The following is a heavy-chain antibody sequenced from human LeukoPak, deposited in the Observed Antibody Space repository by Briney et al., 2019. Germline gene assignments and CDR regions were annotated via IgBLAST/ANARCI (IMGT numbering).Heavy chain of an antibody. J-gene: IGHJ5*02. CDR3: ARAPLTMIVGAFNWFDP. Sequence: PSETLSLTCAVSGGSISSGGYSWSWIRQPPGKGLEWIGYIYYSGSTYYNPSLKSRVTISVDTSKNQFSLKLSSVTAADTAVYYCARAPLTMIVGAFNWFDPWGQGTLVTVSS. CDR1: GGSISSGGYS. CDR2: IYYSGST. V-gene: IGHV4-30-4*07. D-gene: IGHD3-22*01.